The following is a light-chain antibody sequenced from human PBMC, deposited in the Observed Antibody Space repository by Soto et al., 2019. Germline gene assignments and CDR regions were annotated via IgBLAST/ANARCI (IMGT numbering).Light chain of an antibody. J-gene: IGKJ1*01. Sequence: EIVLTQSPATLSLSPGERATLSCRASQSVSTYLAWYQQKRGQAPRLLIYDAFNKATGIPARFSGSGSGTDFTLTISSLEPEDFAVYFCQQRSNWPWTFGQGTQVDIK. CDR2: DAF. CDR3: QQRSNWPWT. CDR1: QSVSTY. V-gene: IGKV3-11*01.